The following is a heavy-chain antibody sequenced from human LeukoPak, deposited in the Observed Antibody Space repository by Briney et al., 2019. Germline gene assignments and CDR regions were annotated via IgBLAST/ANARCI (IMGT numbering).Heavy chain of an antibody. Sequence: SETLSLTCSVSGGSISTYYWSWIRQPPGKGLEWIGSFFLKGSTYYNPSLKSRVTISVDTSKNQFSLTLSSVTAADTAVYYCARVARCTSCFDVDYWGQGTPVTVSS. J-gene: IGHJ4*02. CDR1: GGSISTYY. CDR3: ARVARCTSCFDVDY. V-gene: IGHV4-38-2*02. D-gene: IGHD2-2*01. CDR2: FFLKGST.